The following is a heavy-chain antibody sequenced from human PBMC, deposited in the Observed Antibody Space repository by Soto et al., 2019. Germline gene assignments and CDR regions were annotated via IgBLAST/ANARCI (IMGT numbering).Heavy chain of an antibody. D-gene: IGHD2-15*01. V-gene: IGHV3-30*18. CDR3: AKDGGGESDYMDV. CDR1: GFTFSSYG. CDR2: ISYDGSIK. J-gene: IGHJ6*03. Sequence: QVQLVESGGGVVQPGRSLRLSCAASGFTFSSYGMHWVRQAPGKGLEWVAVISYDGSIKYYVDSVKGRFTISRDNSKNTLYLQMNSLRAEDTAVYYCAKDGGGESDYMDVWGKGTTVTVS.